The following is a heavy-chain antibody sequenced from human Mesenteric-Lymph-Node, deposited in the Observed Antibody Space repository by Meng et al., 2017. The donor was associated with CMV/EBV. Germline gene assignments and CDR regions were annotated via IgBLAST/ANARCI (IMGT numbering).Heavy chain of an antibody. Sequence: TVSGGSSSSSRYYWGWSRQPPGKGLEWIGSIHHSGSTYYNPSLKSRVTISVDTSKNQFSLKLSSVTAADTAIYYCARIVITPGGTIDSWGQGTLVTVSS. CDR3: ARIVITPGGTIDS. D-gene: IGHD2-8*02. V-gene: IGHV4-39*07. CDR2: IHHSGST. J-gene: IGHJ4*02. CDR1: GGSSSSSRYY.